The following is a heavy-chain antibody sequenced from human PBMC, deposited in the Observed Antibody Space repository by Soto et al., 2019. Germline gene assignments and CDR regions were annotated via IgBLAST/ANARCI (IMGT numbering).Heavy chain of an antibody. CDR1: GFTFSDYY. V-gene: IGHV3-11*01. CDR2: ISSSGSTI. CDR3: ARLRYRSHLGPAYYYMDV. J-gene: IGHJ6*03. D-gene: IGHD1-20*01. Sequence: GGSLRLSCAASGFTFSDYYMSWIRQAPGKGLEWVSYISSSGSTIYYADSVKGRFTISRDNAKNSLYLQMNSLRAEDTAVYYCARLRYRSHLGPAYYYMDVWGKGTTVTVSS.